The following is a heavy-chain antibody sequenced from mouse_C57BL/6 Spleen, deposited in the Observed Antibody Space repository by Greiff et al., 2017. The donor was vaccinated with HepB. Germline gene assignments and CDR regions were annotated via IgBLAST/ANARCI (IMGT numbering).Heavy chain of an antibody. CDR2: INPYNGGT. CDR3: ARGEDLFAWFAY. V-gene: IGHV1-19*01. CDR1: GYTFTDYY. Sequence: EVQLQQSGPVLVKPGASVKMSCKASGYTFTDYYMNWVKQSHGKSLEWIGVINPYNGGTSYNQKFKGKATLTVDKSSSTAYMELNSLTSEDSAVYYCARGEDLFAWFAYWGQGTLVTVSA. J-gene: IGHJ3*01.